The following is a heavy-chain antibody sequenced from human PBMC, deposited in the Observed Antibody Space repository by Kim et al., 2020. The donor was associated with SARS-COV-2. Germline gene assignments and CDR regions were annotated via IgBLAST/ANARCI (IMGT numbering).Heavy chain of an antibody. J-gene: IGHJ2*01. V-gene: IGHV3-48*04. CDR1: GFTFSLYT. Sequence: GGSLRLSCAASGFTFSLYTMNWVRQAPGKGPEWIAHISSTSSTIYYADSVKGRLTVSRDNAKNSLYLQMNSLRAEDTAIYFCTRENFWYFDRWGRGTLVTVPS. CDR3: TRENFWYFDR. CDR2: ISSTSSTI. D-gene: IGHD1-7*01.